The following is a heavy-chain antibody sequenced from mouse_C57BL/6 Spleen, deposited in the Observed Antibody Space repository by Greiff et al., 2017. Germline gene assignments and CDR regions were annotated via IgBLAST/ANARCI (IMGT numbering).Heavy chain of an antibody. J-gene: IGHJ4*01. CDR2: IDPSDSYT. V-gene: IGHV1-59*01. D-gene: IGHD1-1*01. Sequence: VKLQQPGAELVRPGTSVKLSCKASGYTFTSYWMHWVKQSPGQGLAWIGVIDPSDSYTNYNQKFKGKATLTVDTSSSTAYMQLSSLTSEYSAVYYCAGVARDAMDYWGQGTSVTVSS. CDR1: GYTFTSYW. CDR3: AGVARDAMDY.